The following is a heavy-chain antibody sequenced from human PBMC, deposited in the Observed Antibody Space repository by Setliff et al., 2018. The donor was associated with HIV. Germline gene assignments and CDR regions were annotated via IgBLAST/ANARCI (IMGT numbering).Heavy chain of an antibody. D-gene: IGHD2-15*01. Sequence: SETLSLTCTVSGASISSYYWSWIRQSPGKRLEWIGYIHYSGSTNYNPSLNSRVAILIDTSKNQFSLKLTSVTAADTAVYYCARGGLGVVGAIDYWRQGTLVTVSS. CDR3: ARGGLGVVGAIDY. J-gene: IGHJ4*02. CDR1: GASISSYY. CDR2: IHYSGST. V-gene: IGHV4-59*01.